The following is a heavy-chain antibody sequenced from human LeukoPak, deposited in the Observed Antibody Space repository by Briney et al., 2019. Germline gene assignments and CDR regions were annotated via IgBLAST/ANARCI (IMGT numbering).Heavy chain of an antibody. J-gene: IGHJ4*02. V-gene: IGHV1-69*08. CDR2: GISILRTA. CDR3: ARSLGRGFDY. D-gene: IGHD1-26*01. CDR1: GGTLSTYT. Sequence: ASVKVSCKASGGTLSTYTIHWVRRAPGQGLEWMGRGISILRTATYGQKFQGRVTITADKSTITTYMELTDLRLQDTAFYYRARSLGRGFDYWGQGSLLTVSS.